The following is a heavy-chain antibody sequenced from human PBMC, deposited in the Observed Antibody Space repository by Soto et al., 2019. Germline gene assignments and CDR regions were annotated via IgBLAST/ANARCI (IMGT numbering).Heavy chain of an antibody. Sequence: SETLSLTCTISGDSLGTHYWSWIRQPPGKGLEWIGYIYYTGSTKFNPSLQSRVTMSVDTSKNQFSLRLSSVTAADTAVYYCARSSYYYDSSGYFFPWFDPWRQGTLVPVSS. J-gene: IGHJ5*02. CDR2: IYYTGST. CDR1: GDSLGTHY. CDR3: ARSSYYYDSSGYFFPWFDP. D-gene: IGHD3-22*01. V-gene: IGHV4-59*08.